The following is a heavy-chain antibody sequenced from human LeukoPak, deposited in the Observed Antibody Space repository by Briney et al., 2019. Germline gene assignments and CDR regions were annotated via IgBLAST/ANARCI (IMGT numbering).Heavy chain of an antibody. Sequence: GGSLRLSCAASGFTFSSYAMHWVRQAPGKGLEWVAVISYDGSNKYYADSVKGRFTISRDNSKNTLYLQMNSLRAGDTAVYYCARGSPYYYDSSGFPKYFQHWGQGTLVTVSS. CDR2: ISYDGSNK. J-gene: IGHJ1*01. D-gene: IGHD3-22*01. V-gene: IGHV3-30-3*01. CDR3: ARGSPYYYDSSGFPKYFQH. CDR1: GFTFSSYA.